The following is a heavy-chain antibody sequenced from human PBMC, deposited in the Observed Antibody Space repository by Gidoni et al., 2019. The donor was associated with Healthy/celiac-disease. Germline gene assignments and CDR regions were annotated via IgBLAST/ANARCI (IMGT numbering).Heavy chain of an antibody. Sequence: QVQLVQSGAEVKKPGASVKVSCQASGYTFTGYYMHWVRQAPGQGLEWMGWINPNRGGTNYAQKFQGWVTMTRDTSISTAYMELSRLRSDDTAVYYCARGRDGYNDAFDIWGQGTMVTVSS. CDR1: GYTFTGYY. D-gene: IGHD5-12*01. J-gene: IGHJ3*02. CDR3: ARGRDGYNDAFDI. V-gene: IGHV1-2*04. CDR2: INPNRGGT.